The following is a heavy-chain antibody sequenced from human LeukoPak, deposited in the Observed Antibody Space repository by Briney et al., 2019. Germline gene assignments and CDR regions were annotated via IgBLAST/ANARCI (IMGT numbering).Heavy chain of an antibody. CDR3: ARAAHLTGYSPLGY. D-gene: IGHD3-9*01. CDR2: ISAYNGNT. Sequence: GASVKVSCKASGYTFINYGISWVRQAPGQGLEWMGWISAYNGNTNYAQKLQGRVTMTTDTSTSTAYMELRSLRSDDTAVYYCARAAHLTGYSPLGYWGQGTLVTVSS. V-gene: IGHV1-18*01. J-gene: IGHJ4*02. CDR1: GYTFINYG.